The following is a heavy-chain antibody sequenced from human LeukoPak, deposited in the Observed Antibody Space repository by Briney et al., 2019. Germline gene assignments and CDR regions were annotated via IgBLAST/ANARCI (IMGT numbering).Heavy chain of an antibody. CDR1: GFTFNNYA. D-gene: IGHD2-21*02. V-gene: IGHV3-21*01. J-gene: IGHJ4*02. CDR2: ISSSSSYI. CDR3: ARDLKVTAMSPIDY. Sequence: PGGSLRLSCAASGFTFNNYAMTWVRQAPGKGLEWVSSISSSSSYIYYADSVKGRFTISRDNAKNSLYLQMNSLRAEDTAVYYCARDLKVTAMSPIDYWGQGTLVTVSS.